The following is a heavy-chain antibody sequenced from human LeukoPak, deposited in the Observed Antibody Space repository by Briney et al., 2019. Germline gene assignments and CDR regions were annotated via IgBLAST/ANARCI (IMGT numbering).Heavy chain of an antibody. Sequence: GGSLRLSCAASGFTFSSYAMSWVRQAPGKGLEWVSAISGSGGSTYYADSVKGRFTISRDNSKNTLYLQMNSLRAEDTALYYFAKDPGYGSGWYVEWFDPWGQGTWSPSPQ. V-gene: IGHV3-23*01. CDR3: AKDPGYGSGWYVEWFDP. CDR1: GFTFSSYA. D-gene: IGHD6-13*01. J-gene: IGHJ5*02. CDR2: ISGSGGST.